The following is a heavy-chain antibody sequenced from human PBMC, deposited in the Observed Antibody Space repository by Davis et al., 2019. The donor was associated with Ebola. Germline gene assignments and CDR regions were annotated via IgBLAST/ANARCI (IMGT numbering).Heavy chain of an antibody. D-gene: IGHD4-23*01. CDR2: IRSKDYGGTT. V-gene: IGHV3-49*02. CDR3: SREYGGNSNY. Sequence: PGGSLRLSCAVSGGSISSSNWWSWVRQAPGKGLEWVGFIRSKDYGGTTEYAASVKGRFSISRDDSKSIAYLQMNSLKTEDTAVYYCSREYGGNSNYWGQGTLVTVSS. CDR1: GGSISSSNW. J-gene: IGHJ4*02.